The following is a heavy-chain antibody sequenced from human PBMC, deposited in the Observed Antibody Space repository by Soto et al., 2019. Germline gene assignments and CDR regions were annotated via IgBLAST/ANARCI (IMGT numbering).Heavy chain of an antibody. Sequence: GGSLRLSCTASGFTFGDYAMSWFRQAPGKGLEWVGFIRSKAYGGTTEYAASVKGRFTISRDDSKSIAYLQMNSLKTEDTAVYYCTRDSPYGRPRFDYWGQGTLVTVSS. V-gene: IGHV3-49*03. CDR2: IRSKAYGGTT. D-gene: IGHD4-17*01. J-gene: IGHJ4*02. CDR1: GFTFGDYA. CDR3: TRDSPYGRPRFDY.